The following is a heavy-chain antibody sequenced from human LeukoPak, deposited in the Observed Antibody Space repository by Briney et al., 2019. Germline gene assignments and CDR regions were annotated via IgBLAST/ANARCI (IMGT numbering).Heavy chain of an antibody. CDR2: ISSGSSYI. J-gene: IGHJ4*02. CDR3: ARAYSSSSPFDC. Sequence: GGSLRLSCAASGFTFSSYSMNWVRQAPGKGLEWVSSISSGSSYIDYADSVKGRFTISRDNAKNSLYLQLNILRAEDTAVYYCARAYSSSSPFDCWGQGTLVTVSS. V-gene: IGHV3-21*01. D-gene: IGHD6-6*01. CDR1: GFTFSSYS.